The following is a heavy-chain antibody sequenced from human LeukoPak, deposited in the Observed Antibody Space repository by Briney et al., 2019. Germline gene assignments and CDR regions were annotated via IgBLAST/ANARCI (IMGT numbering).Heavy chain of an antibody. V-gene: IGHV3-33*01. CDR2: IWYDGSNK. Sequence: PGRSLRLSCAASGFTFSSYGMHWVRQAPGKGLEWVAVIWYDGSNKYYADSVKGRFTISRDNSKNTLYLQMNSLRAEDTAVYYCARDRERIAAAGTFDYWGQGTLVTVSS. CDR3: ARDRERIAAAGTFDY. J-gene: IGHJ4*02. D-gene: IGHD6-13*01. CDR1: GFTFSSYG.